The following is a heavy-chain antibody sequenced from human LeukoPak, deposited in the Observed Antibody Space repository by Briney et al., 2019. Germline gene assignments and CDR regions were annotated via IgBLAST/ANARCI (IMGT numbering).Heavy chain of an antibody. D-gene: IGHD3-10*01. Sequence: PGGSLRLSCAASGFTFSSYAMHWVRQAPGKGLEWVAVISHDGSNKYYADSVKGRFTISRDNSKNTLYLQMNSLRAEDTAVYYCARDSKPTITMVRGALVDVWGQGTTVTVSS. CDR3: ARDSKPTITMVRGALVDV. J-gene: IGHJ6*02. V-gene: IGHV3-30*14. CDR2: ISHDGSNK. CDR1: GFTFSSYA.